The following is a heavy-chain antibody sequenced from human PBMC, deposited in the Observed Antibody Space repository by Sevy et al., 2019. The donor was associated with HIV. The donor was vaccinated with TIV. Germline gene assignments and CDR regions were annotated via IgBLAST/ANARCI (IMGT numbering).Heavy chain of an antibody. Sequence: SETLSLTYAVYGGSFSGYYWSWIRQPPGKGLEWIGEINHSGSTKYNPSLKSRVTISVDTSKNQFSLKLSSVTAADTAVYYCARGLITMVRGEPLGNAFDIWGQGTMVTVSS. D-gene: IGHD3-10*01. CDR1: GGSFSGYY. CDR2: INHSGST. CDR3: ARGLITMVRGEPLGNAFDI. J-gene: IGHJ3*02. V-gene: IGHV4-34*01.